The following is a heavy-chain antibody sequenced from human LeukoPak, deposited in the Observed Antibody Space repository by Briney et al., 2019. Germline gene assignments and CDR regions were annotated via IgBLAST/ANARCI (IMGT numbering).Heavy chain of an antibody. CDR1: GGSISSGGYY. D-gene: IGHD6-13*01. Sequence: SETLSLTCTVSGGSISSGGYYWSWIRQHPGKGLEWIGYIYYSGSTYYNPSLKSRVTISVDTSKNQFSLRLSSVTAADTAVYYCARGAAAAAYDYWGQVTLVTVSS. J-gene: IGHJ4*02. V-gene: IGHV4-31*03. CDR3: ARGAAAAAYDY. CDR2: IYYSGST.